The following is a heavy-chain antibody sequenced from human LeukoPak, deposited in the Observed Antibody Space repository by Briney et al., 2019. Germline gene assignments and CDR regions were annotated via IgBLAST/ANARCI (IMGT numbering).Heavy chain of an antibody. V-gene: IGHV3-11*01. CDR1: GFTFSDYY. D-gene: IGHD3-16*01. J-gene: IGHJ4*02. CDR3: VWSSTWDLRFYLDQ. CDR2: ISSSGNTI. Sequence: GGSLRLSCAASGFTFSDYYITWIRQAPGKGLEWISFISSSGNTINYADSVKGRFTISRDNAKNSLYLQMSSLGTDDTAVYYCVWSSTWDLRFYLDQWGQGTLVTVSS.